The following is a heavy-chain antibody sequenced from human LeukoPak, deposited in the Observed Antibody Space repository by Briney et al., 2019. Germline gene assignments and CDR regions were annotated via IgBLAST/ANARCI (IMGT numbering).Heavy chain of an antibody. CDR3: ATEQYSGSYYGPSYFDY. D-gene: IGHD1-26*01. CDR2: FDPEDGET. J-gene: IGHJ4*02. V-gene: IGHV1-24*01. Sequence: VASVTVSCMVSGYTLTELSMHWVRQAPGKGLEWMGGFDPEDGETIYAQKFQGRVTMTEDTSTDTAYMELRSLRSEDTAVYYCATEQYSGSYYGPSYFDYWGQGTLVTVSS. CDR1: GYTLTELS.